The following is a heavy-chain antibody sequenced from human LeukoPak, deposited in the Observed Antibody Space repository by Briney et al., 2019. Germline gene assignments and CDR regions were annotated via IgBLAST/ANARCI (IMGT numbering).Heavy chain of an antibody. CDR2: IKQDGSEK. V-gene: IGHV3-7*01. Sequence: QPGGSLRLSCVASEFTFSGYWMTWVRQAPGKGLEWVANIKQDGSEKYYVDSVKGRFTISRDNAKNSLYLQMNSLRAEDTAVYYCARELDFDPWGQGTLVTVSS. CDR3: ARELDFDP. CDR1: EFTFSGYW. J-gene: IGHJ5*02.